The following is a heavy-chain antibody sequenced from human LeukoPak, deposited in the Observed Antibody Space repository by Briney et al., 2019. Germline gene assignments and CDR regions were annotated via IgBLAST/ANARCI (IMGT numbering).Heavy chain of an antibody. Sequence: PGGSLRLSCAASGFTVSSNYMTWVRQAPGKGLEWVSVIYSGGSTYYADSVKGRFTISRDNSKNTLYLQMNSLRAEDTAVYYCAKFIDSGTNDWFDPWGQGTLVTVSS. J-gene: IGHJ5*02. CDR2: IYSGGST. CDR3: AKFIDSGTNDWFDP. V-gene: IGHV3-53*01. CDR1: GFTVSSNY. D-gene: IGHD1-7*01.